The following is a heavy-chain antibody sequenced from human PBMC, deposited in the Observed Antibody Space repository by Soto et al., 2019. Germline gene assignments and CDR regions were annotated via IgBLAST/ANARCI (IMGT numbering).Heavy chain of an antibody. J-gene: IGHJ4*02. V-gene: IGHV1-18*01. CDR3: ARGPTDYYDNSANYFLDY. CDR2: ISTYNGNT. D-gene: IGHD3-22*01. Sequence: QVQLGQSGAEVKKHGASVKVSCKASGYTFITYGVSWVRQAPGQGLDWLGWISTYNGNTRYAERLQGRVTMTTDTTTNTAYMELRNLRSDDTAVYYCARGPTDYYDNSANYFLDYWGQGTLVTVSS. CDR1: GYTFITYG.